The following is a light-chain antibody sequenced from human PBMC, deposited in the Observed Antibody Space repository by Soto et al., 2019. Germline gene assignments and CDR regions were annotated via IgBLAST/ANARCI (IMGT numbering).Light chain of an antibody. Sequence: EVVLTQSPGTLSLSPGERATLSCRASQSISSAYLAWYQQKPGQTPRLLIYGASNRAAGIPDRFSGSGSGTDFTLTISRLEPEDFAVYYCQQYGSSPWMFGQGTKVE. J-gene: IGKJ1*01. CDR2: GAS. V-gene: IGKV3-20*01. CDR1: QSISSAY. CDR3: QQYGSSPWM.